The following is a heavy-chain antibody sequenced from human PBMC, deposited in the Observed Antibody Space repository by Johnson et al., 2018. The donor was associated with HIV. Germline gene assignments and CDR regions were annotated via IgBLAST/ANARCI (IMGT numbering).Heavy chain of an antibody. D-gene: IGHD4-17*01. CDR1: GFTFSNAW. V-gene: IGHV3-15*05. CDR2: IKRKTDGGTT. CDR3: ARGGDYDEGAFDI. J-gene: IGHJ3*02. Sequence: VQLVESGGGLVQPGGSLRLSCAASGFTFSNAWMSWVRQAPGKGLEWAGRIKRKTDGGTTDYAAPVKGRFTISRDDSKNTLYLQMNSLRAEDTAVYYCARGGDYDEGAFDIWGQGTMVTVSS.